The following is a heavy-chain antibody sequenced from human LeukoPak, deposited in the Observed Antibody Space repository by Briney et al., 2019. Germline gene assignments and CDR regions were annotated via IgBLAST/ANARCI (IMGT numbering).Heavy chain of an antibody. Sequence: PGGSLRLSCAASGFTFTSYNMNWVRQAPGKGLEWVAVISYDGSNKYYADSVKGRFTISRDNSKNTLYLQMNSLRAEDTAVYYCARDVVTGTTAYWGQGTLVTASS. CDR2: ISYDGSNK. CDR1: GFTFTSYN. V-gene: IGHV3-30*03. D-gene: IGHD1-20*01. CDR3: ARDVVTGTTAY. J-gene: IGHJ4*02.